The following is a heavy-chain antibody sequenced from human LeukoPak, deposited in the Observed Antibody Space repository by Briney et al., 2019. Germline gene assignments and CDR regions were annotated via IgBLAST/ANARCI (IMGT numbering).Heavy chain of an antibody. CDR3: ARVGGDYYGSGSSQYFDY. Sequence: GGSLRLSCAASGFTFSSYWMSWVRQASGKGLEWVANIKQDGSEKYYVDSVKGRFTISRDNAKNSLYLQMNSLRAEDTAVYYCARVGGDYYGSGSSQYFDYWGQGTLVTVSS. CDR2: IKQDGSEK. CDR1: GFTFSSYW. V-gene: IGHV3-7*01. J-gene: IGHJ4*02. D-gene: IGHD3-10*01.